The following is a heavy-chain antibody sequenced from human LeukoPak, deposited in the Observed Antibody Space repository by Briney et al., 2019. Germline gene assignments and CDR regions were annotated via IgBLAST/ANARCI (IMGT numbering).Heavy chain of an antibody. CDR1: GDSISSGDYY. D-gene: IGHD3-22*01. CDR3: ARDAHYYDSSGLNWFDP. J-gene: IGHJ5*02. V-gene: IGHV4-61*02. CDR2: INTSGST. Sequence: SQTLSLTCTVSGDSISSGDYYWSRIRQPAGKGLEWIGRINTSGSTNYNPSLKSRVTMSVDTSKNQFSLKLSSVTAADTAVYYCARDAHYYDSSGLNWFDPWGQGTLVTVSS.